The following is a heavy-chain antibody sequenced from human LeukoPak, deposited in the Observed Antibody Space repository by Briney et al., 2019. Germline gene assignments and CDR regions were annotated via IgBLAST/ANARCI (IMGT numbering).Heavy chain of an antibody. CDR1: GFTFTSYE. J-gene: IGHJ4*02. D-gene: IGHD2-2*01. Sequence: GGSLRLSCAASGFTFTSYEMNWVRQAPGKGLEWVSYISSSGSTIYYADSVKGRFTISRDNAKNSLYLQMNSLRAEDTAVYYCARTIVVVPAAVDYWGKETLVTVSS. CDR2: ISSSGSTI. V-gene: IGHV3-48*03. CDR3: ARTIVVVPAAVDY.